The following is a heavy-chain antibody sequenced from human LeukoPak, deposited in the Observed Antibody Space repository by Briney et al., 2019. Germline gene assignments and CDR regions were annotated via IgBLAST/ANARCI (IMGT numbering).Heavy chain of an antibody. D-gene: IGHD2-2*01. CDR2: IIPIFGTA. V-gene: IGHV1-69*13. CDR1: GGTFSSYA. J-gene: IGHJ3*02. CDR3: AREYQLPDYDAFDI. Sequence: GASVKVSCKASGGTFSSYAISWVRQAPGQGLEWMGGIIPIFGTANYAQKFQGRVTITADESTSTAYMELSSLRSEDTAVYYYAREYQLPDYDAFDIWGQGTMVTVSS.